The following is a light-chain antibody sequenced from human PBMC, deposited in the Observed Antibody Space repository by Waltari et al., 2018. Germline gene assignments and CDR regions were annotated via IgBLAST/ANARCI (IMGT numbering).Light chain of an antibody. CDR2: DAS. CDR3: QQRSNWPPIT. J-gene: IGKJ5*01. Sequence: EIVFTQSPVTLSLAPGERATLSCWASQSVGSSLAWYQQKPGQAPRLLMYDASNRATGVPARFNGSGSWTDFTLTIISLQSEDSAVYYCQQRSNWPPITFGQGTRLEIK. V-gene: IGKV3-11*01. CDR1: QSVGSS.